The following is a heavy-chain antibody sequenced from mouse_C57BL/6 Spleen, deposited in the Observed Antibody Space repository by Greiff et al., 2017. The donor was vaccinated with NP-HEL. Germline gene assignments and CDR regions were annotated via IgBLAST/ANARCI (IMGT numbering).Heavy chain of an antibody. CDR1: GFTFSTYG. Sequence: DVHLVESGGDLVKPGGSLKLSCAASGFTFSTYGMSWVRQTPDKRLEWVATISSGGSYTYYPDSVKGRFTISRDNAKNTLYLQMSSLKSEDTAMYYCARHKDYGSSYFDYWGQGTTLTVSS. CDR3: ARHKDYGSSYFDY. CDR2: ISSGGSYT. V-gene: IGHV5-6*01. J-gene: IGHJ2*01. D-gene: IGHD1-1*01.